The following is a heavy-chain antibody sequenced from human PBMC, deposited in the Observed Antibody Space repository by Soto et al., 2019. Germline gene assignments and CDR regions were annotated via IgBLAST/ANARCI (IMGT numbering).Heavy chain of an antibody. CDR2: IIPIFGTA. V-gene: IGHV1-69*13. D-gene: IGHD6-6*01. CDR1: GGTFSSYA. Sequence: GASVKVSCKASGGTFSSYAISWVRQAPGQGLEWMGGIIPIFGTANYAQKFQGRVTITADESTSTAYMELSSLRSEDTAVYYCARDNWGRRHSSSAFDYWGQGTLVTVSS. J-gene: IGHJ4*02. CDR3: ARDNWGRRHSSSAFDY.